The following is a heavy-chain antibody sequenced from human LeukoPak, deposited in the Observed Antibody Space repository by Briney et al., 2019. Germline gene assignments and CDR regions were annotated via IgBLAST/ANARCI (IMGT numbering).Heavy chain of an antibody. CDR2: IYYSGGT. V-gene: IGHV4-59*01. CDR1: GGSISSYY. CDR3: AAAYYDILTGYYYDAFDI. D-gene: IGHD3-9*01. J-gene: IGHJ3*02. Sequence: SETLSLTCTVSGGSISSYYWSWIRQPPGKGLEWIGYIYYSGGTNYNPSLKSRVTMSVDTPKNQFSLKLSSVTAADTAVYYCAAAYYDILTGYYYDAFDIWGQGTMVAVSS.